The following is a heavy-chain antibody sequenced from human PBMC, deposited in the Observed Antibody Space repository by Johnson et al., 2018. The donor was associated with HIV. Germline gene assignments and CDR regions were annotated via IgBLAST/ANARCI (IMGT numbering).Heavy chain of an antibody. Sequence: VQLVESGGGLVQPGRSLRLSCAASGFTFDDYAMHWVRQAPGKGLEWVSGISWNSGSIGYADSVKGRFTISRDNAKNSLYLQMNSLRAEDTAVYYCAKVRGWSDDTFDIWGQGTMVTVSS. CDR2: ISWNSGSI. D-gene: IGHD5-12*01. J-gene: IGHJ3*02. V-gene: IGHV3-9*01. CDR1: GFTFDDYA. CDR3: AKVRGWSDDTFDI.